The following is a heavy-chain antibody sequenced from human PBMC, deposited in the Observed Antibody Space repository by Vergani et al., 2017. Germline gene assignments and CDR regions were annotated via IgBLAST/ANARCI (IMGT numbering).Heavy chain of an antibody. CDR2: INPNSGGT. CDR1: GYTFTGYY. J-gene: IGHJ4*02. Sequence: QLQLVQSGAEVKKPGASVKVFCKASGYTFTGYYMHWVPQAPGQGLEWMGWINPNSGGTNYAQKFQGRVTMTRDTSISTAYMELSRLRSDDTAVYYCARDMTAYQYYYDSSGYYDYWGQGTLVTVSS. V-gene: IGHV1-2*02. D-gene: IGHD3-22*01. CDR3: ARDMTAYQYYYDSSGYYDY.